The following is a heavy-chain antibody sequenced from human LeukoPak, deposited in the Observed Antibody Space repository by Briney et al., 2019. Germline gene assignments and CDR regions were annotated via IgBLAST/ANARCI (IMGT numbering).Heavy chain of an antibody. V-gene: IGHV1-24*01. CDR1: GYTLTELS. J-gene: IGHJ4*02. Sequence: WASVTVSCKVSGYTLTELSMHWVRQAPGKGLEWMGGFDPEDGETIYAQKFQGRVTMTEDTSTDTAYMELSSLRSEDTAVYYCATGQTTVTTFDYWGQGTLVTVSS. D-gene: IGHD4-17*01. CDR3: ATGQTTVTTFDY. CDR2: FDPEDGET.